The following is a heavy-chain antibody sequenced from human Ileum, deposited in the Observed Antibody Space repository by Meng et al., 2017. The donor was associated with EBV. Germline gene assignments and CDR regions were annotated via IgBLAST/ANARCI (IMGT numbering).Heavy chain of an antibody. CDR1: GFPVDYYS. D-gene: IGHD3-3*01. J-gene: IGHJ5*01. V-gene: IGHV3-43*01. CDR3: AKEGGTMWFDS. CDR2: LNWNCDNT. Sequence: EVELVYGGGVVVQPGDSLSLSFDASGFPVDYYSMYWVRQAPGKGLEWVSLLNWNCDNTYYSDSVKGRFTISRDNSKNSLYLQMDSLRIEDTAFYFCAKEGGTMWFDSWGQGTLVTVSS.